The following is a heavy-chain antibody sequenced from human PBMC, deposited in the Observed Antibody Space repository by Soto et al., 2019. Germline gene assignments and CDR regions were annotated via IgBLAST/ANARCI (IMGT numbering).Heavy chain of an antibody. CDR3: ARTAAILAYYYGMDV. Sequence: QVQLVQSGAEVKKPGASVKVSCKASGYTFTGYYMHWVRQAPGQGLEWMGWINPNSGGTNYAQKFQGRVTMTRDTSISTAYMELSRLRSDDTAVYYCARTAAILAYYYGMDVWGQGTTVTVSS. CDR2: INPNSGGT. J-gene: IGHJ6*02. CDR1: GYTFTGYY. V-gene: IGHV1-2*02. D-gene: IGHD2-2*02.